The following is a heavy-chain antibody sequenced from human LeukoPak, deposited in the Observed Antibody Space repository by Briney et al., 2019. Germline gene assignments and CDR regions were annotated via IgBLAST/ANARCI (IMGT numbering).Heavy chain of an antibody. CDR1: GLTFSSYG. J-gene: IGHJ4*02. CDR2: IRYDGSNK. CDR3: ARGRVLRFLEWLFYY. Sequence: GGSLRLSCAASGLTFSSYGMHWVRQAPGKGLERVAFIRYDGSNKYYADSVKGRFTISRDNSKNTLYLQMNSLRAEDTAVYYCARGRVLRFLEWLFYYWGQGTLVTVSS. D-gene: IGHD3-3*01. V-gene: IGHV3-30*02.